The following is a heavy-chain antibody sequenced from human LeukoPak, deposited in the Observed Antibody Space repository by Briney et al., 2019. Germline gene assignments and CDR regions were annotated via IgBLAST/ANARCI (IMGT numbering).Heavy chain of an antibody. CDR1: GYTFTSYD. V-gene: IGHV1-8*01. CDR2: MNPNSGNT. J-gene: IGHJ5*02. Sequence: ASVKVSCKASGYTFTSYDINWVRQAPGQGLEWMGWMNPNSGNTVYAQKFQGRVTMTRNTSISTAYMELRSLRSEDTAIYYCARGNSKRYCTGGSCYWFDPWGQGTLVTVSS. CDR3: ARGNSKRYCTGGSCYWFDP. D-gene: IGHD2-15*01.